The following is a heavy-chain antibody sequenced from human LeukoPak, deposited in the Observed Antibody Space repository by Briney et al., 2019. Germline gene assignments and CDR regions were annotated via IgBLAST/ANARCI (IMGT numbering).Heavy chain of an antibody. CDR3: ARGLVVRGVMPRAHFDY. Sequence: SSETLSLTCAVYGGSFSGYYWSWIRQPPGKGLEWIGEINHSGSTNYNPSLKSRVTISVDTSKNQFSLKLSSVTAADTAVYYCARGLVVRGVMPRAHFDYWGQGTLVTASS. CDR2: INHSGST. J-gene: IGHJ4*02. V-gene: IGHV4-34*01. CDR1: GGSFSGYY. D-gene: IGHD3-10*01.